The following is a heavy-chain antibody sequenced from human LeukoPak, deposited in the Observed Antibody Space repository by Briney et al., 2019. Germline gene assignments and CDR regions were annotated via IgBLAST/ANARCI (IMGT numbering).Heavy chain of an antibody. J-gene: IGHJ4*02. CDR1: GFTFSTYY. D-gene: IGHD6-6*01. V-gene: IGHV3-21*01. Sequence: GGSLRLSCAASGFTFSTYYMNWVRQAPGKRLEWVSFITGSSSYIYYTDSVKGRFTISRDNAKNSLFLQMNSLSDEDTAVYYCASGFSSSPYFDYWGQGTLVTVSS. CDR2: ITGSSSYI. CDR3: ASGFSSSPYFDY.